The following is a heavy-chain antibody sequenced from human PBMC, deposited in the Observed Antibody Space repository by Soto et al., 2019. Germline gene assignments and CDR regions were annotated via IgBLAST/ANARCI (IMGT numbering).Heavy chain of an antibody. J-gene: IGHJ3*02. V-gene: IGHV3-30*18. CDR3: AKVLDYGDYVDAFDI. D-gene: IGHD4-17*01. Sequence: QVQLVESEGGVVQPGRSLRLSCAASGFTFSSYGMHWVRQAPGKGLEWVAVISYDGSNKYYADSVKGRFTISRDNSKNTLYLQMNSLRAEDTAVYYCAKVLDYGDYVDAFDIWGQGTMVTVSS. CDR1: GFTFSSYG. CDR2: ISYDGSNK.